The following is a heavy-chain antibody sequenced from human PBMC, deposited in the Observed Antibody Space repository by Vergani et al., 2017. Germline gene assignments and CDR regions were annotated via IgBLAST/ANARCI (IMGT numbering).Heavy chain of an antibody. CDR3: AKEYSSSSDGFDY. Sequence: EVQLVESGGGLVQPGRSLRLSCAASGFTFDDYAMHWVRQAPGKGLEWVSGISWNSGSIGYADSVKGRFTISRDNAKNSLYLQMNSLRAEDTALYYGAKEYSSSSDGFDYWGQGTLVTVSS. V-gene: IGHV3-9*01. J-gene: IGHJ4*02. CDR2: ISWNSGSI. D-gene: IGHD6-6*01. CDR1: GFTFDDYA.